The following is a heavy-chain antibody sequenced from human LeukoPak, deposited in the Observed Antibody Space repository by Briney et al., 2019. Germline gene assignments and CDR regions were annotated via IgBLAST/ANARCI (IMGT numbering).Heavy chain of an antibody. J-gene: IGHJ6*03. CDR3: AREAGSGTYRRKYYYYYMDV. Sequence: GGSLRLSCAASGFTFRSYSMNWVRQAPGKGLEWVSYISTSSSTIYHADSVTGRFTIARDKAKNSLFQQMNRLRVKDTAVYFCAREAGSGTYRRKYYYYYMDVWGKGTTVTVSS. CDR2: ISTSSSTI. D-gene: IGHD3-10*01. CDR1: GFTFRSYS. V-gene: IGHV3-48*01.